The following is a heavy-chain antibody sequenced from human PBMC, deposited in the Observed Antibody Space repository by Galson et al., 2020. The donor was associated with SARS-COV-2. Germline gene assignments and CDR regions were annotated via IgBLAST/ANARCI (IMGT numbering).Heavy chain of an antibody. V-gene: IGHV3-74*01. CDR1: GFTFNNYW. CDR3: TRVAWYDDSRHYYYMDV. Sequence: ALHGESLKISCAASGFTFNNYWMHWVRQTPEKGLVWVSRINNDGSDLRYADSLKGRFTISRDNAKNTLYLEMHNLRVEDSAVYYCTRVAWYDDSRHYYYMDVWGEGTAVSVSS. D-gene: IGHD2-15*01. J-gene: IGHJ6*03. CDR2: INNDGSDL.